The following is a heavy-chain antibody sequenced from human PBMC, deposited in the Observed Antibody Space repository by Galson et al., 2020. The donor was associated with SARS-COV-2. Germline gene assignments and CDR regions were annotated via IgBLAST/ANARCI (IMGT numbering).Heavy chain of an antibody. J-gene: IGHJ4*02. CDR2: IHYRGST. D-gene: IGHD4-17*01. Sequence: SETLSLTCTVSGGSISSGSFYWDWIRQPPGKGLEWIGSIHYRGSTYYNPSLKSRVTMSLDPSKNQFSLKLHSVTAADTAVYFCAGGGSGDHGGNPEFDSWGQGTLFTVSS. CDR1: GGSISSGSFY. V-gene: IGHV4-39*01. CDR3: AGGGSGDHGGNPEFDS.